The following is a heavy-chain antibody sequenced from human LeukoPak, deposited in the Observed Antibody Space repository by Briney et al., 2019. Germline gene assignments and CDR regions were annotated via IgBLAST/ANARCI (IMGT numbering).Heavy chain of an antibody. V-gene: IGHV3-30*02. CDR1: GFTFSSYG. CDR3: TTAPYDISY. CDR2: IRYDGSNK. Sequence: GGSLRLSCAASGFTFSSYGMHWVRQAPGKGLEWVAFIRYDGSNKYYADSVKGRFTISRDNSKNTLYLQMNSLKTEDTAVYYCTTAPYDISYWGQGTLVTVSS. J-gene: IGHJ4*02. D-gene: IGHD3-9*01.